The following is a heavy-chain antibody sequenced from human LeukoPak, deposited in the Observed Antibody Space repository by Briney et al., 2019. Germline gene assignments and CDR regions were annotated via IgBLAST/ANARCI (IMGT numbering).Heavy chain of an antibody. Sequence: PGGSLRLSYAASGFTFTSYSMNWVRQPPRECLESVSSISSSSSYIYYADSVNGRFTISRANAKNSLYLQMNSLRAEDTAVYYCARVPPGGGPDYWGQGTLVTVSS. D-gene: IGHD3-16*01. J-gene: IGHJ4*02. CDR2: ISSSSSYI. CDR3: ARVPPGGGPDY. CDR1: GFTFTSYS. V-gene: IGHV3-21*01.